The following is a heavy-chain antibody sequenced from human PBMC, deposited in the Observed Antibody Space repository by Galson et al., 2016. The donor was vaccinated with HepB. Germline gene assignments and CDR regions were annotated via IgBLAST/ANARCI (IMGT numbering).Heavy chain of an antibody. V-gene: IGHV1-2*06. D-gene: IGHD2-21*01. Sequence: SVKVSCKASGDTFSGHYIYWVRQAPGQVLEWMGRISPDNDVTHYAQKFQGRVTMTRDTSSSTIYMELSRLRSDDTAVYYCSRSTGVQLWLSQPYYYGLDVWGQGTTVTVSS. CDR1: GDTFSGHY. CDR2: ISPDNDVT. J-gene: IGHJ6*02. CDR3: SRSTGVQLWLSQPYYYGLDV.